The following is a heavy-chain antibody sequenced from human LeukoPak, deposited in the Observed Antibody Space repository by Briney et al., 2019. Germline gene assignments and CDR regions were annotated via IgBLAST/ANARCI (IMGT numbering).Heavy chain of an antibody. V-gene: IGHV1-2*02. D-gene: IGHD1/OR15-1a*01. Sequence: ASVKVSCKASGYTFTGYYMHWVRQAPGQGLEWMGWINPNSGGTNYAQKFQGRVTMTRDTSTSTVYMELSSLRSEDTAVYYCAILTTYYFDYWGQGTLVTVSS. CDR3: AILTTYYFDY. J-gene: IGHJ4*02. CDR2: INPNSGGT. CDR1: GYTFTGYY.